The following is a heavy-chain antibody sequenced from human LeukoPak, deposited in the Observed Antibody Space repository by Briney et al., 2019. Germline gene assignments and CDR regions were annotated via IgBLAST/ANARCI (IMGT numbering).Heavy chain of an antibody. D-gene: IGHD2-2*02. CDR2: INHSGST. V-gene: IGHV4-34*01. CDR1: GGSFRGYY. CDR3: AREKVPAAIRVTQMYNWFDP. Sequence: SETLSLTCAVYGGSFRGYYWSWIRQPPGKGLEWIGEINHSGSTNYNPSLKRRVTISVDTSKNQFSLKLSSVTAADTAVYYCAREKVPAAIRVTQMYNWFDPWGQGTLVTVSS. J-gene: IGHJ5*02.